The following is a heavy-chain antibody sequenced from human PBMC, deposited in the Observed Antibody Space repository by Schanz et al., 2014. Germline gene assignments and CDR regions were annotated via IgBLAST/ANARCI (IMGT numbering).Heavy chain of an antibody. D-gene: IGHD3-10*01. J-gene: IGHJ6*02. CDR2: ISGGGGTT. Sequence: EVHLLESGGGLVPPGGSLRLSCAASGFNFSDYAMCWVRQAPGKGLEWVSAISGGGGTTYYTDSWKGRFTISRDNSKSTLYLQMNSLRAEDTAVYYCAKDGAGGSGSYSADGGMDVWGQGTTVTVSS. CDR1: GFNFSDYA. V-gene: IGHV3-23*01. CDR3: AKDGAGGSGSYSADGGMDV.